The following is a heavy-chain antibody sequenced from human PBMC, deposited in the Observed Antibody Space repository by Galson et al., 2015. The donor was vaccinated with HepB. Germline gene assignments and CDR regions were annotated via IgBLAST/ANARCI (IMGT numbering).Heavy chain of an antibody. V-gene: IGHV3-23*01. Sequence: SLRLSCAASGFTFSSYAMSWVRQAPGKGLEWVSAISGSGGSTYYADSVKGRFTISRDNSKNTLYLQMNSLRAEDTAVYYCAKVKRVERVRGVHNPDYWGQGTLVTVSS. J-gene: IGHJ4*02. CDR3: AKVKRVERVRGVHNPDY. CDR2: ISGSGGST. CDR1: GFTFSSYA. D-gene: IGHD3-10*01.